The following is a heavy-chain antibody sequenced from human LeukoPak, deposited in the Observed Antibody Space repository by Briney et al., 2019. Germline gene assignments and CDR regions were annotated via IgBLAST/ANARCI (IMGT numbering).Heavy chain of an antibody. Sequence: PSETLSLTCAVSSGSITSGAYSWNWIRQPPGKGLEWIGYIYHSGSTYYNPSLKSRVTISVYTSKNQFSLKLSSVTAADTAVYTGATLPVWGGDCPFDTGGQGTLFTAS. V-gene: IGHV4-30-2*03. CDR2: IYHSGST. J-gene: IGHJ4*02. D-gene: IGHD2-21*02. CDR1: SGSITSGAYS. CDR3: ATLPVWGGDCPFDT.